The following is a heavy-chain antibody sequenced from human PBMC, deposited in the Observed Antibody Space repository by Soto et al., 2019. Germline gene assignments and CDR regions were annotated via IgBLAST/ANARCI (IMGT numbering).Heavy chain of an antibody. CDR3: ARGPWGGADYWYFDV. J-gene: IGHJ2*01. CDR1: GFRFSSYG. CDR2: TWYDGTNK. V-gene: IGHV3-33*08. Sequence: QVQLVESGGGVVQPGRSLRLSCAASGFRFSSYGMHWVRQAPGKGLEWVAVTWYDGTNKYYADSVKGQFTISRDNSNDTLYLQRNSLRAEDTAVYYCARGPWGGADYWYFDVWGRGTLVTVSS. D-gene: IGHD3-16*01.